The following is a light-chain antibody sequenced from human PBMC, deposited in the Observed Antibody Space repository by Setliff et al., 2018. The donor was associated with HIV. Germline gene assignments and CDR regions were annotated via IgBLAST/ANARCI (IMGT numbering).Light chain of an antibody. CDR2: EDN. CDR3: QSYDSSNGVV. CDR1: SGSIASNY. Sequence: NFMLTQPHSVSESPGKTVTISCTRSSGSIASNYVQWYQQRPGSSPTVIYEDNQRPSGVPDRFSGSVDSSSNSASLIISGLKTEDEADYYCQSYDSSNGVVFGGGTKVTVL. J-gene: IGLJ2*01. V-gene: IGLV6-57*01.